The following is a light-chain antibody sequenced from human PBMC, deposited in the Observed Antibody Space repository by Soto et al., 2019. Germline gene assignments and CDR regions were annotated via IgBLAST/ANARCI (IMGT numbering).Light chain of an antibody. CDR3: QQSYSTPIT. CDR2: AAS. J-gene: IGKJ5*01. V-gene: IGKV1-39*01. CDR1: QIISSY. Sequence: DIQMTQSPSSQSASVGDRVTMTCRASQIISSYLNWYQQKPGKAPKLLIYAASSLQSGVPSRFSGSGSGTDFTLTISSLQPEDFATYYCQQSYSTPITFGQGTRLEIK.